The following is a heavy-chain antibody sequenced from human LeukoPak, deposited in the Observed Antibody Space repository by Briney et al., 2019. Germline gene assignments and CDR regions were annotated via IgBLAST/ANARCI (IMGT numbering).Heavy chain of an antibody. CDR1: GFTVSRSY. V-gene: IGHV3-53*01. D-gene: IGHD4-17*01. CDR3: VRDRAVSPFPPDAFDM. Sequence: PGESLRLPCAASGFTVSRSYMSWVRRAPGKGLEWVSVIYSGGSRYYADSVQGRFTISRDNSKNTVFLQMNSLRAEDTAMYYCVRDRAVSPFPPDAFDMWGQGTMVTVAS. J-gene: IGHJ3*02. CDR2: IYSGGSR.